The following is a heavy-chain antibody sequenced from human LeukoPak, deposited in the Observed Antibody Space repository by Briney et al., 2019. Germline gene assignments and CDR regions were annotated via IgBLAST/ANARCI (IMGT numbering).Heavy chain of an antibody. V-gene: IGHV4-59*12. CDR1: GASFSTYY. Sequence: SETLSLTCTVSGASFSTYYWSWIRQPPGKGLEWIGYMYYSGSTNYNPSLKSRVTISVDTSKNQFSLNMSSVTAAATAVYFCARDGRGSTSLDNWGQGILVTVSS. D-gene: IGHD6-6*01. J-gene: IGHJ4*02. CDR3: ARDGRGSTSLDN. CDR2: MYYSGST.